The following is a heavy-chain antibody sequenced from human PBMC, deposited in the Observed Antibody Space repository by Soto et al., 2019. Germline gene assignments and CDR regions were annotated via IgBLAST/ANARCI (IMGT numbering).Heavy chain of an antibody. CDR3: ARDLGLVLEPSNSPLYYYGMDV. J-gene: IGHJ6*02. CDR2: ISSSGRTI. V-gene: IGHV3-11*01. Sequence: QVQLVESGGGLVKPGGSLRLSCAASGLTFSDYCMNWIRQAPGKGLEWVSYISSSGRTIYYADSVKGRFTISRDNAKNSLYQQMNSLRAEDTAVYYCARDLGLVLEPSNSPLYYYGMDVWGQGNTVTVS. D-gene: IGHD6-6*01. CDR1: GLTFSDYC.